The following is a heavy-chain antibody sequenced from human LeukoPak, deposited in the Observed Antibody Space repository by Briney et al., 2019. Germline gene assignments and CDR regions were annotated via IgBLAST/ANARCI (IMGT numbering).Heavy chain of an antibody. CDR1: GFTFSSYE. J-gene: IGHJ6*03. V-gene: IGHV3-48*03. CDR3: ARFWSYYDILTGYFPYYYMDV. Sequence: PGGSPRLSCAASGFTFSSYEMNWVRQAPGKGLEWVSYISSSGSTIYYADSVKGRFTISRDNAKNSLYLQMNSLRAEDTAVYYCARFWSYYDILTGYFPYYYMDVWGKGTTVTVSS. CDR2: ISSSGSTI. D-gene: IGHD3-9*01.